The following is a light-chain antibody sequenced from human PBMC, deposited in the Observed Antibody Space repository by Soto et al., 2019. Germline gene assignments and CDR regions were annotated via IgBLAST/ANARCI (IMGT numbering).Light chain of an antibody. CDR1: QSVSSY. J-gene: IGKJ1*01. CDR2: DAP. CDR3: HQGWYWPVT. Sequence: EIVLTQSPAILSMSPGERAILSCRASQSVSSYFAWYQQKPGQAPRLLIYDAPNRAAGVPARFSGSGSGTDFTLTISGLEPEDVEVYYYHQGWYWPVTFGQGTKVEIK. V-gene: IGKV3-11*01.